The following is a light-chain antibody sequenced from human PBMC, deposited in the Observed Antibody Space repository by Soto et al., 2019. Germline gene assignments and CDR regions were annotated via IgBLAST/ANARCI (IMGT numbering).Light chain of an antibody. CDR1: QDIDRW. CDR2: TAS. CDR3: LQSDTFPYT. J-gene: IGKJ2*01. V-gene: IGKV1D-12*01. Sequence: DIQMTQSPSSVSASVGDRVIISCRASQDIDRWLAWFQHKPGKAPKLLISTASSLQSGVPSRFSGSGSGTDFTLTIASLQFEDFATYYCLQSDTFPYTFVLGTKLEIK.